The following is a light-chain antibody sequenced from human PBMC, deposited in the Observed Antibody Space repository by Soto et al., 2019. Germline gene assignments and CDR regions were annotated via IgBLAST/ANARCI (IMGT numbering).Light chain of an antibody. CDR3: QRYAGSPWT. Sequence: EIVLTQSPGTLSLSPGERATLSCRASQSVSSSFLTWYQQEPGQAPRLLMYGVSNRATGIPDRFSGSGSGTDFTLTSSRLEPEDFAVYYCQRYAGSPWTFGQGTKVDIK. V-gene: IGKV3-20*01. CDR1: QSVSSSF. J-gene: IGKJ1*01. CDR2: GVS.